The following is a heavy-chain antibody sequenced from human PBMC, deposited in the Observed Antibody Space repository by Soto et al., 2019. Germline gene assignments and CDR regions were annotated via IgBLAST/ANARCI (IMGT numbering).Heavy chain of an antibody. Sequence: EVQLVESGGGLVQPGGSLRLSCAASGFTVSSNYMSWVRQAPGKGLEWVSVIYSGGSTYYADSVKGRFTISRDNSKNTLYLQMNSLRAEDTAVYYCARAKYCSGGSCGHENWFDPWGQGTLVTVSS. CDR3: ARAKYCSGGSCGHENWFDP. D-gene: IGHD2-15*01. CDR1: GFTVSSNY. V-gene: IGHV3-66*01. CDR2: IYSGGST. J-gene: IGHJ5*02.